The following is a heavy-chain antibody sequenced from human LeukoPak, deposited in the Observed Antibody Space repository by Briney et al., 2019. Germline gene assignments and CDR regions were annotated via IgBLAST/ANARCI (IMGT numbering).Heavy chain of an antibody. D-gene: IGHD3-22*01. Sequence: ASVKVSCKASVGAFSSYAISWVRQAPGQGLEWMGGIIPIFGTANYAQKFQGRVTITADESTSTAYMELSSLRSEDTAVYYCARVNYYDSSGYGYFQHWGQGTLVTVSS. CDR3: ARVNYYDSSGYGYFQH. V-gene: IGHV1-69*13. J-gene: IGHJ1*01. CDR1: VGAFSSYA. CDR2: IIPIFGTA.